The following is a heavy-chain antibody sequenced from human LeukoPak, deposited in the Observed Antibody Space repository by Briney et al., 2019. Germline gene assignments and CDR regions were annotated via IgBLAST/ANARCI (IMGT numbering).Heavy chain of an antibody. D-gene: IGHD3-3*01. Sequence: PGGPLRLSCTASGFIFGDYAIYWFRQAPGKGLEWVGFIRSKAYGGTTKYAASVKVRFTFSRDYSKSVAYLQMNSLKTEDSAVYYCTRERSYYDFWSGYHGFDSWGQGTLVTVSS. CDR1: GFIFGDYA. CDR3: TRERSYYDFWSGYHGFDS. V-gene: IGHV3-49*03. J-gene: IGHJ4*02. CDR2: IRSKAYGGTT.